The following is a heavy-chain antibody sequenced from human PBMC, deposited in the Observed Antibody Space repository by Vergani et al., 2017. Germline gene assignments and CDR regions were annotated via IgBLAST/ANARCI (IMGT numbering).Heavy chain of an antibody. V-gene: IGHV1-69*12. J-gene: IGHJ6*02. CDR1: GDTFSSYG. D-gene: IGHD4/OR15-4a*01. CDR2: IITIFGPA. CDR3: ARALGPDYYYYFGMDV. Sequence: QVQLVQSGAEVKKPGSSVKVSCKASGDTFSSYGISWVRQAPGQGLEWMGGIITIFGPANYAQKFRGRVTITADESTSTAYMELSSLRSDDTAVYYCARALGPDYYYYFGMDVWGQGTTVTVSS.